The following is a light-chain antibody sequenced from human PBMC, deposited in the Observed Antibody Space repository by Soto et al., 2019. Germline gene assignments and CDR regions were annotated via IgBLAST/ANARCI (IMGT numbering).Light chain of an antibody. J-gene: IGLJ2*01. CDR1: SSDVGGYDF. CDR2: DVS. CDR3: CSYAGTYTLI. Sequence: QSALTQPRSVSGSPGQSVTISCTGTSSDVGGYDFVSWYQQYPGEVPKLIIYDVSKRPSGVPDRFSGSKSGNTASLTISGLQAEDEAAYHCCSYAGTYTLIFGGGIKVTVL. V-gene: IGLV2-11*01.